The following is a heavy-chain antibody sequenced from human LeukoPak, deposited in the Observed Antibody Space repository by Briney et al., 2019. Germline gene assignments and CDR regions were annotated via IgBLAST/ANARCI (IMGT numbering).Heavy chain of an antibody. CDR1: GFTFSSYS. CDR2: ISSSGSYI. J-gene: IGHJ4*02. D-gene: IGHD6-19*01. V-gene: IGHV3-21*01. CDR3: ARDPRPLAVAGHLDY. Sequence: GGSLRLSCAASGFTFSSYSMNWVRQAPGKGLEWVSSISSSGSYIYYADSVKGRFTISRDNAKNSLYLQMNSLRAEDTAVYYCARDPRPLAVAGHLDYWGQGTLVTVSS.